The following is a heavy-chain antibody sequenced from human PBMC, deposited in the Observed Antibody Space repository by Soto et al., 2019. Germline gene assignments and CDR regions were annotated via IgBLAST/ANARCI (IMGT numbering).Heavy chain of an antibody. CDR1: GGTFSSYA. CDR2: IIPIFGTA. J-gene: IGHJ5*02. CDR3: ATYCSSTSCYYTRWFAP. Sequence: SVKVSCKASGGTFSSYAISWVRQAPGQGLEWMGGIIPIFGTANYAQKFQGRVTITADKSTSTAYMELSSLGSEDTAVYYCATYCSSTSCYYTRWFAPWGQGPTVTV. D-gene: IGHD2-2*01. V-gene: IGHV1-69*06.